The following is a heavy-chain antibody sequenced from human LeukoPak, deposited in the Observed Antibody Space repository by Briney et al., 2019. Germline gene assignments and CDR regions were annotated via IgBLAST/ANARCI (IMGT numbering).Heavy chain of an antibody. CDR1: GGSISSYY. CDR3: ARGSDFGDY. V-gene: IGHV4-59*01. D-gene: IGHD4-17*01. J-gene: IGHJ4*02. CDR2: IYYTGST. Sequence: SETLSLTCTVSGGSISSYYWSWIRQPPGKGLEWIGYIYYTGSTNHNPSLESRVTISVDTSNNQFSLKVTSVTAADTAVYYCARGSDFGDYWGQGTLVTVSS.